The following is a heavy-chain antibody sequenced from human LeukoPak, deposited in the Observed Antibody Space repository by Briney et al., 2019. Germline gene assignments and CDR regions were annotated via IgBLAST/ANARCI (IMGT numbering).Heavy chain of an antibody. V-gene: IGHV1-18*01. CDR2: ISAYNGNT. J-gene: IGHJ6*03. CDR1: GYTFTSYG. CDR3: ARVVIWFGELLGPMDV. Sequence: ASVKVSCKASGYTFTSYGISWVRQAPGQGLEWMGWISAYNGNTNYAQKLQGRVTMTTDTSTSTAYMELRSLRSDDTAVYYCARVVIWFGELLGPMDVWGKGTTATVSS. D-gene: IGHD3-10*01.